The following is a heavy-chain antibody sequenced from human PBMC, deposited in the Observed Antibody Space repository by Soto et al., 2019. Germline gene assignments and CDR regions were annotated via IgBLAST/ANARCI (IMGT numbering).Heavy chain of an antibody. CDR2: ISGSGTIT. V-gene: IGHV3-23*01. CDR1: GLPFSSRA. D-gene: IGHD2-15*01. CDR3: AEWARYCSGADCRA. J-gene: IGHJ5*02. Sequence: EVQLLEAGGGLVQPGGSLRLSCAASGLPFSSRAMSWVRQAPGKGLEWVSAISGSGTITYYADSVKGQFTIFRDTSKNTLYLQMNSLRADDTAVYYCAEWARYCSGADCRAWGQGTLVTVSS.